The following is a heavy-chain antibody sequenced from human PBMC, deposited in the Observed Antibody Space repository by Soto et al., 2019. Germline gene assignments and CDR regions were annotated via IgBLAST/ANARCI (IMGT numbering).Heavy chain of an antibody. CDR3: ARDGGSRAFDI. J-gene: IGHJ3*02. Sequence: EVQLVESGGGLVQPGGSLRLSCAASGFTFSSYSMNCVRQASGKGLEWVAYISSSSSTIYYADSVKGRFTISRDNAKNSRSLLMNSLRYEDTAVYYCARDGGSRAFDIWSQGTIVTVSS. D-gene: IGHD3-16*01. V-gene: IGHV3-48*02. CDR1: GFTFSSYS. CDR2: ISSSSSTI.